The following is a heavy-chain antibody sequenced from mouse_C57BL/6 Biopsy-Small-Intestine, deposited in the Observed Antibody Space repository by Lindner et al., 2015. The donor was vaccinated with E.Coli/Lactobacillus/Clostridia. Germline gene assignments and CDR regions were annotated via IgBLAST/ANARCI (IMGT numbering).Heavy chain of an antibody. V-gene: IGHV1-14*01. J-gene: IGHJ4*01. CDR3: ATTYTNPYDAMDY. D-gene: IGHD2-5*01. CDR1: GYTFTSYV. Sequence: VQLQESGPELVKPGASVKMSCKASGYTFTSYVMHWVKQKPGQGLEWIGYINPYNDGTEYNEKFKGKATLTSDTASSTAYMELSSLTSEDSAVYYCATTYTNPYDAMDYWGQGTSVTVSS. CDR2: INPYNDGT.